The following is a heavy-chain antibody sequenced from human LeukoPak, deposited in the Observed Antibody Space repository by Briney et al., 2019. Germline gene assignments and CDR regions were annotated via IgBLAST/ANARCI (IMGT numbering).Heavy chain of an antibody. J-gene: IGHJ3*02. CDR2: ISAYNGNT. CDR3: ARAYSGSYHGAFDI. D-gene: IGHD1-26*01. CDR1: GYTFTSYG. V-gene: IGHV1-18*01. Sequence: GASVTVSCKASGYTFTSYGISWVRQAPGQGLEWMGWISAYNGNTNYAQKLQGRVTMTTDTSTSTAYMELRSLRSDDTAVYYCARAYSGSYHGAFDIWGQGTMVTVSS.